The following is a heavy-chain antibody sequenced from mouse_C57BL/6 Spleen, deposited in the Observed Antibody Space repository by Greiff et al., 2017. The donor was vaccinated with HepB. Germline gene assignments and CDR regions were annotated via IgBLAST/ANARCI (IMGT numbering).Heavy chain of an antibody. Sequence: EVQGVESGGGLVQPGGSMKLSCVASGFTFSNYWMNWVRQSPEKGLEWVAQIRLKSDNYATHYAESVKGRFTISRDDSTSSVYLQMNNLRAEDTGIYYCTTAPNYGNCEDWYFDVWGTGTTVTVSS. CDR1: GFTFSNYW. J-gene: IGHJ1*03. CDR3: TTAPNYGNCEDWYFDV. D-gene: IGHD2-1*01. V-gene: IGHV6-3*01. CDR2: IRLKSDNYAT.